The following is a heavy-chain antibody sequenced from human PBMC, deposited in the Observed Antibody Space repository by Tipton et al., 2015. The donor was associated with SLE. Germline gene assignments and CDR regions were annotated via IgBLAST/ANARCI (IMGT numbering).Heavy chain of an antibody. J-gene: IGHJ3*02. Sequence: LRLSCTVSGGSISSSSYYWGWIRQPPGKGLEWIGSIYYSGSTYYNPSLRSRVTISVDTSKNQFSLKLSSVTAADTAVYYCARGTGGAFDIWGQGTMVTVSS. CDR1: GGSISSSSYY. CDR3: ARGTGGAFDI. CDR2: IYYSGST. V-gene: IGHV4-39*07. D-gene: IGHD3-16*01.